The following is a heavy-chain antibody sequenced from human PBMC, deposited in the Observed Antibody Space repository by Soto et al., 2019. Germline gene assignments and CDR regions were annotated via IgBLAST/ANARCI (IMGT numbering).Heavy chain of an antibody. Sequence: ASVKVSCKASGYTFTSYGISWVRQAPGQGLEWMGWISAYNGNTNYAQKLQGRVTMTTDTSTSTAYMELRSLRSEDTAVYYCARGVSHDILTRLDYWGQGTLVTVSS. CDR1: GYTFTSYG. D-gene: IGHD3-9*01. V-gene: IGHV1-18*01. J-gene: IGHJ4*02. CDR2: ISAYNGNT. CDR3: ARGVSHDILTRLDY.